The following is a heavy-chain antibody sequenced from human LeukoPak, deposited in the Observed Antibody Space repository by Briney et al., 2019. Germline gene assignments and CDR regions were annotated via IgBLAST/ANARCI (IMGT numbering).Heavy chain of an antibody. D-gene: IGHD2-2*01. J-gene: IGHJ5*02. V-gene: IGHV1-69*06. CDR2: IIPIFGTA. CDR3: ARDPVCSSTSCYGKGDNWFEA. CDR1: GGTFISYA. Sequence: SVKVSCKASGGTFISYAISWVRQAPGQGLEWMGGIIPIFGTANYAQKFQGRVTITADKSTSTAYMERSSLRSEDTAVYYCARDPVCSSTSCYGKGDNWFEARGQGTL.